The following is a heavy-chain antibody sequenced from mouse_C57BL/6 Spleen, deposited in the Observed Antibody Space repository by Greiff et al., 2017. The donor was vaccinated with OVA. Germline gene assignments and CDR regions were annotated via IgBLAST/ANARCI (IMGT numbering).Heavy chain of an antibody. Sequence: EVMLVESGGGLVKPGGSLKLSCAASGFTFSSYTMSWVRQTPEKRLEWVATISGGGGNTYYPDSVKGRFTISRDNAKNTLYLQMSSLRSEDTALYYCARHWKSYYRNQNWYFDVWGTGTTVTVSS. D-gene: IGHD2-5*01. J-gene: IGHJ1*03. CDR3: ARHWKSYYRNQNWYFDV. V-gene: IGHV5-9*01. CDR2: ISGGGGNT. CDR1: GFTFSSYT.